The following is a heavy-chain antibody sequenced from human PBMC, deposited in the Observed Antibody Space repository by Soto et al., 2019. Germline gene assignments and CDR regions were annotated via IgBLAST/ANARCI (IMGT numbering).Heavy chain of an antibody. CDR2: IIPIFGTA. V-gene: IGHV1-69*01. J-gene: IGHJ6*02. D-gene: IGHD2-2*02. CDR1: GGTFSSYA. Sequence: QVQLVQCGAEVKKPGSSVKVSCKASGGTFSSYAISWVRQAPGQGLEWMGGIIPIFGTANYAQKFQGRVTITADESTSTASMERSSLRTEDTAVYYCASLDCSSTSCYINGMDVGGQGTTVTVSS. CDR3: ASLDCSSTSCYINGMDV.